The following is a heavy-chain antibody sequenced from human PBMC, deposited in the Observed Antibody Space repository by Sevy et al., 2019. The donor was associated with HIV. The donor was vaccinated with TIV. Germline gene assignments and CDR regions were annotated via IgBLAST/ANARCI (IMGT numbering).Heavy chain of an antibody. CDR2: INLSGGSK. CDR3: ARDSDNYDILTGYYPFDY. CDR1: GYTFTSYY. V-gene: IGHV1-46*01. Sequence: ASVKVSCKASGYTFTSYYMHWVRQAPGQGLEWMGIINLSGGSKSYAQKFQGRVTMTRDTSTSTVYMELSSLRSDDTAVYYCARDSDNYDILTGYYPFDYWGQGTLVTVSS. D-gene: IGHD3-9*01. J-gene: IGHJ4*02.